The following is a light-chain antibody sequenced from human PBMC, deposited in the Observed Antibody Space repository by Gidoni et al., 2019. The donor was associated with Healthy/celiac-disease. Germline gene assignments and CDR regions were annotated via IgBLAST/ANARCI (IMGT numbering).Light chain of an antibody. V-gene: IGLV3-21*04. CDR3: QVWDSSSDHPWV. Sequence: SYVLPQPPPGSRAPGKTARITCGGNNIGSKSVHWYQQKPGQAPVLVIYYDSDRPSGIPERFSGSNSGNTATLTISRVEAGDEADYYCQVWDSSSDHPWVFGGGTKLTVL. CDR2: YDS. CDR1: NIGSKS. J-gene: IGLJ3*02.